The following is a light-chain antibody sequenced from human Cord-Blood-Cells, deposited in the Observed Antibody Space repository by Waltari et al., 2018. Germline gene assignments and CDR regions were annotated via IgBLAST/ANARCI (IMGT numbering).Light chain of an antibody. CDR3: CSYAGSSTWV. Sequence: QSALTQPASVSASPGQSITISCTGTSSDVVSYNLVSWYQQHPGKDPKLMIFEVSKRPSGVSTRFSGCKSGNTASLTISGLQAEDEADYYCCSYAGSSTWVFGGGTKLTVL. CDR1: SSDVVSYNL. CDR2: EVS. J-gene: IGLJ3*02. V-gene: IGLV2-23*02.